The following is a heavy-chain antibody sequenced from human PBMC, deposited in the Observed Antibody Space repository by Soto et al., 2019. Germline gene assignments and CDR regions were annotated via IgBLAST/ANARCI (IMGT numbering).Heavy chain of an antibody. CDR2: IDPTDSYT. J-gene: IGHJ6*02. D-gene: IGHD6-19*01. CDR1: EYSSTDFW. V-gene: IGHV5-10-1*01. Sequence: KNWSRGGEYSSTDFWVSRISKKPGKGLECMGRIDPTDSYTDYSPSFEGHVTMSVDRSINTAYLEWSSLKASDTAMYYCARSRRGAYSSGWYSPSGYYNYGIDVWGQGTKVTVSS. CDR3: ARSRRGAYSSGWYSPSGYYNYGIDV.